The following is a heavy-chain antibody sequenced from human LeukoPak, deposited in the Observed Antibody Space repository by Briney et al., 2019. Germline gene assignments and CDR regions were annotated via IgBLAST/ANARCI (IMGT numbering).Heavy chain of an antibody. V-gene: IGHV1-8*01. CDR1: GYTFTSYD. CDR2: MNPNSGNT. D-gene: IGHD6-19*01. Sequence: ASVKVSCKASGYTFTSYDINWVRQATGQGLEWMGWMNPNSGNTGYAQKFQGRVTMTRNTSISTAYMELSSLRSEDTAVYYCASSSSGWCLREYYYYYMDVWGKGTTVTVSS. CDR3: ASSSSGWCLREYYYYYMDV. J-gene: IGHJ6*03.